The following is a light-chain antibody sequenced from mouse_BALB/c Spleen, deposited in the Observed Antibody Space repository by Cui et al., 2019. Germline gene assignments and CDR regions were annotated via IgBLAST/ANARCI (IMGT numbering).Light chain of an antibody. CDR1: SSISY. J-gene: IGKJ5*01. Sequence: QSVLIQFPAVMSASTGEKVPITCSTSSSISYKYWYQQKPRSSTNPMIYLTSNLASGVPARISGSGSGISYSLTISSMEAEDAATYYCQQWSSKRTFGAGTKLELK. CDR3: QQWSSKRT. V-gene: IGKV4-68*01. CDR2: LTS.